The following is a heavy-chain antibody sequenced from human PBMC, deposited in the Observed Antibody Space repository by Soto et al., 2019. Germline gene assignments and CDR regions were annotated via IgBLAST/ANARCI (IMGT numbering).Heavy chain of an antibody. Sequence: QVQLVESGGGVVQPGRSLRLSCSASGFTFSDYAINWVRQAPGKGLEWVASISGDGINKYIADSVKGRFIISRDNSKNTVLLQMSSLGPEDTAVYYCARRLTPSVTAMGYWGQGTLVTVCS. J-gene: IGHJ4*02. V-gene: IGHV3-30-3*01. CDR2: ISGDGINK. D-gene: IGHD2-21*02. CDR3: ARRLTPSVTAMGY. CDR1: GFTFSDYA.